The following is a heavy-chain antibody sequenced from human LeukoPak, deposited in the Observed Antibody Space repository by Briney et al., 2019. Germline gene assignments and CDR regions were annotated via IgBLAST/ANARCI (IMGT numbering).Heavy chain of an antibody. Sequence: PGGPLRLSCAASGFTFSSYAMSWVRQAPGKGLEWVAVISYDGSNKYYADSVKGRFTISRDNSKNTLYLQMNSLRAEDTAVYYCAKDHPNSSGWYSYFDYWGQGTLVTVSS. CDR1: GFTFSSYA. D-gene: IGHD6-19*01. CDR3: AKDHPNSSGWYSYFDY. J-gene: IGHJ4*02. CDR2: ISYDGSNK. V-gene: IGHV3-30*18.